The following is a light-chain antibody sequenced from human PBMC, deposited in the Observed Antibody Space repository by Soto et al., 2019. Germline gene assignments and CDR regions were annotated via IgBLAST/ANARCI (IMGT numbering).Light chain of an antibody. CDR2: EGS. J-gene: IGLJ3*02. Sequence: QSALTQPASVSGSPGQSITISCTGTGSGVGTYSLVSWYQQHPGKAPKLMIYEGSKRPSGVSNRFSGSKSGNTASLTISGLQAEDEADYYCCSYAGSSTWVFGGGTKLTVL. CDR3: CSYAGSSTWV. CDR1: GSGVGTYSL. V-gene: IGLV2-23*01.